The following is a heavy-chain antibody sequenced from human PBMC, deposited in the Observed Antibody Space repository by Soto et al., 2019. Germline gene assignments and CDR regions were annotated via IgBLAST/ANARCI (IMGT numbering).Heavy chain of an antibody. CDR3: AKGGLEYLYYGGMDV. CDR1: GFTFSSYA. J-gene: IGHJ6*02. V-gene: IGHV3-23*01. Sequence: GGSLRLSCAASGFTFSSYAMSWVRQAPGKGLEWVSAISGSGGSTYYADSVKGRFTISRDNSKNTLYLQMNSLRAEDTAVYYCAKGGLEYLYYGGMDVWGQGTTVTVSS. CDR2: ISGSGGST. D-gene: IGHD3-16*01.